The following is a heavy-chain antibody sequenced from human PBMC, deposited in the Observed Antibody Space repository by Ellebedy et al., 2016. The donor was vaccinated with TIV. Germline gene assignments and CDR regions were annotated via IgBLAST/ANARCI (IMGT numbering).Heavy chain of an antibody. J-gene: IGHJ6*02. Sequence: MPSETLSLTCTVSGGSISSYYWIWIRQSPGKGLEWIGEINNTGSTKCNPSLSSRVTISVDTSRKEISLKVNSVTAADTAVYYCARDPLGFGSGEKYGMDVWGQGTTVTVSS. D-gene: IGHD3-10*01. CDR3: ARDPLGFGSGEKYGMDV. CDR1: GGSISSYY. CDR2: INNTGST. V-gene: IGHV4-59*01.